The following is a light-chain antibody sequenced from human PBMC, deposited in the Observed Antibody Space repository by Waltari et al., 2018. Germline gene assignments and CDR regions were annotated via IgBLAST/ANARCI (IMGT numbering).Light chain of an antibody. CDR2: WAS. CDR3: QQYLYSLPEYS. J-gene: IGKJ2*01. V-gene: IGKV4-1*01. CDR1: QSLLKGSTNTNY. Sequence: DAVMTQSPASLAVSLGERATINCKSSQSLLKGSTNTNYLAWYQQKPGQPPKLLIYWASTREFGVPDRFSGSGSETDFTLTISDLQAEDVAVYYCQQYLYSLPEYSFGQGTKVEI.